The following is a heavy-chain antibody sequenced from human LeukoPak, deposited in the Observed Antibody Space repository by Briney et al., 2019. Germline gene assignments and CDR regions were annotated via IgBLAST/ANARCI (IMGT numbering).Heavy chain of an antibody. Sequence: SETLSLTCTVSGGSINTYYWSWIRQPAGKGLEWIGRIYTSGSTNYNPSLKSRVTISIDKSKNQLSLKLSSVTAADTAVYYCARDLWRFDPRGQGTLVTVSS. D-gene: IGHD2/OR15-2a*01. CDR3: ARDLWRFDP. J-gene: IGHJ5*02. V-gene: IGHV4-4*07. CDR1: GGSINTYY. CDR2: IYTSGST.